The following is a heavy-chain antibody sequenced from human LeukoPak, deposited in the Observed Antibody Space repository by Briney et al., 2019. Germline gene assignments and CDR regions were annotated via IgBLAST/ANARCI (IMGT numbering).Heavy chain of an antibody. CDR1: GGSITSGYY. CDR2: IYYSGST. CDR3: ARDRGSYRFDY. J-gene: IGHJ4*02. D-gene: IGHD1-26*01. Sequence: SETLSLTCTVSGGSITSGYYWGWIRQPPGKGLEWIGSIYYSGSTYYSPSLKSRVTISVDTSENQFSLKLNSVTAADTAVYYCARDRGSYRFDYWGQGTLVTVSS. V-gene: IGHV4-38-2*02.